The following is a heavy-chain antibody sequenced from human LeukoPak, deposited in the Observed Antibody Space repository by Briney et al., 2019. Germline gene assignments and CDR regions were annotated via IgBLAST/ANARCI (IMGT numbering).Heavy chain of an antibody. CDR3: ARGGPLGDTNRFDF. D-gene: IGHD3-10*01. Sequence: GGSLRLSCAASGFTFNNYAMHWVRQAPGKGLDWVALLAYDGTNEYYSASVKGRFSISRDNYKNTVDLQMNSLRVDDTAVYYCARGGPLGDTNRFDFWGQGSLVTVSS. CDR2: LAYDGTNE. J-gene: IGHJ4*02. CDR1: GFTFNNYA. V-gene: IGHV3-30*04.